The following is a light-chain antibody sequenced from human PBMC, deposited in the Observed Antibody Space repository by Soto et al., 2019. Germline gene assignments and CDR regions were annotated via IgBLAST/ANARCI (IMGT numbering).Light chain of an antibody. CDR3: QQYTGPPTT. CDR2: GAS. J-gene: IGKJ5*01. Sequence: IILTQSPDTLSWSPGERATLACGASQTVSSNYLAWCQQRPGQAPRLLIYGASTRAAGIPERLSGSGYGTDLTLTITRLQTEDSAVYFCQQYTGPPTTFGHGTRLEIK. V-gene: IGKV3-20*01. CDR1: QTVSSNY.